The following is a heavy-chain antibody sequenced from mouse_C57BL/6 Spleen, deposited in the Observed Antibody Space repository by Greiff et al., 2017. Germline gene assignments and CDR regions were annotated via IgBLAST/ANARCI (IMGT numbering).Heavy chain of an antibody. J-gene: IGHJ4*01. V-gene: IGHV1-19*01. CDR3: ARSGTTVVHAMDY. D-gene: IGHD1-1*01. CDR2: INPYNGGT. Sequence: EVKLMESGPVLVKPGASVKMSCKASGYTFTDSYMNWVKQSHGKSLEWIGVINPYNGGTSYNQKFKGKATLTVDKSSSTAYMELNSLTSEDSAVYYCARSGTTVVHAMDYWGQGTSVTVSS. CDR1: GYTFTDSY.